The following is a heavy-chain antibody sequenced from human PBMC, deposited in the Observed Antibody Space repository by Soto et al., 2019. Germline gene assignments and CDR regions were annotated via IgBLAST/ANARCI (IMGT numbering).Heavy chain of an antibody. CDR3: ASLWVTFGGVIVIYYYYGMDV. J-gene: IGHJ6*02. Sequence: SETLSITCSVSGGSISSESYSWGWIRQPPGKGLEWIGNFYYSGSTYYNPSLKSRVPISVDTSKYLFSLKLSSVTAADTAVYYCASLWVTFGGVIVIYYYYGMDVRGQGTTVTGSS. D-gene: IGHD3-16*02. V-gene: IGHV4-39*01. CDR2: FYYSGST. CDR1: GGSISSESYS.